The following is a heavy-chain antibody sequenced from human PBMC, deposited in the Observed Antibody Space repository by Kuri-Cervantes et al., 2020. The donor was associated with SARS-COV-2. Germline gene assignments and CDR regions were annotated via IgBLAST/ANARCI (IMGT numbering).Heavy chain of an antibody. Sequence: ASVKVSCKASGYTFTSYAMNWVRQAPGQGLEWMGWMNPNSGNTGYAQKFQGRVTMTRNTSISTAYMELSSLRSEDTAVYYCASSVDIVAKGSPWGQGTLVTVSS. CDR3: ASSVDIVAKGSP. CDR1: GYTFTSYA. D-gene: IGHD5-12*01. V-gene: IGHV1-8*02. CDR2: MNPNSGNT. J-gene: IGHJ5*02.